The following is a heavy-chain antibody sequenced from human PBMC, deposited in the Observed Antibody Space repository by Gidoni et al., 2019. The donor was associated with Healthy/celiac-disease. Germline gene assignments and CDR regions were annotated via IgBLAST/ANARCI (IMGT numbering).Heavy chain of an antibody. V-gene: IGHV4-59*01. Sequence: QVQLQESGPGLVKPPETLSLTCTVSGGSISSYYWSWIRQPPGKGLEWIGYIYYSGSTNYNPSLKSRVTISVDTSKNQFSLKLSSVTAADTAVYYCARTYYDFWSGSPGDAFDIWGQGTMVTVSS. CDR2: IYYSGST. CDR3: ARTYYDFWSGSPGDAFDI. J-gene: IGHJ3*02. D-gene: IGHD3-3*01. CDR1: GGSISSYY.